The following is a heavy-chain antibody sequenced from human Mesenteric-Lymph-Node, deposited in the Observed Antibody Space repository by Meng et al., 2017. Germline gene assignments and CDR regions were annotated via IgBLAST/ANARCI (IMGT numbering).Heavy chain of an antibody. J-gene: IGHJ4*02. V-gene: IGHV5-51*01. CDR1: GYSFTNYW. CDR2: INPGDSEI. Sequence: KVSCKDSGYSFTNYWIGWVRQMPGKGLEWMGIINPGDSEIRYSPSFQGQVTISADKSISTAYLQWSSLKASDTAMYYCARLTGDYAVDYWGQGTLVTVSS. CDR3: ARLTGDYAVDY. D-gene: IGHD4-17*01.